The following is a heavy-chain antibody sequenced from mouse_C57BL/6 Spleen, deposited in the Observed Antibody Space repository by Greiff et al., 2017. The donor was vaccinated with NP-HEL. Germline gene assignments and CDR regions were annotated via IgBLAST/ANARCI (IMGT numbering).Heavy chain of an antibody. Sequence: VQLQQSGPELVKPGASVKISCKASGYAFSSSWMNWVKQRPGKGLERIGRLSLGDGDTNYNGKFKGKATLTADKSSSTAYMQLSSLTSEDSAVYFWAGGGSSGCEAMDYWNQGASVTVAS. V-gene: IGHV1-82*01. D-gene: IGHD3-2*02. CDR1: GYAFSSSW. CDR2: LSLGDGDT. J-gene: IGHJ4*01. CDR3: AGGGSSGCEAMDY.